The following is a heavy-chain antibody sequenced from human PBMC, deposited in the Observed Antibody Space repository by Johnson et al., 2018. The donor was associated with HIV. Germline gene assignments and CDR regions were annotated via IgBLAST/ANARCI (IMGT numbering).Heavy chain of an antibody. D-gene: IGHD5-24*01. CDR2: ISYDGSNK. V-gene: IGHV3-30-3*01. Sequence: QVQLVESGGGVVQPGRSLRLSCATSGFAFSSYAVHWVRQAPGKGLEWVAVISYDGSNKYFADSVKGRLTISRDNLNNTLYLQMNSMRREDTAVYYCAKGGVGRDGNRDAFDIWGQGTMVTVSS. CDR3: AKGGVGRDGNRDAFDI. J-gene: IGHJ3*02. CDR1: GFAFSSYA.